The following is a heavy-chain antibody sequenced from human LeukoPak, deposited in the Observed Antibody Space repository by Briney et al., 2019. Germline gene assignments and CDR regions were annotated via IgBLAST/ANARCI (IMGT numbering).Heavy chain of an antibody. CDR2: IYTSGST. Sequence: SETLSLTCTVSGGSVSGGSYYWSWIRQPAGKGLEWIGRIYTSGSTNYNPSLKSRVTISVDTSKNQFSLKLSSVTAADTAVYYCARPGRDYYDSSGYDAFDIWGQGTMVTVSS. CDR3: ARPGRDYYDSSGYDAFDI. CDR1: GGSVSGGSYY. V-gene: IGHV4-61*02. D-gene: IGHD3-22*01. J-gene: IGHJ3*02.